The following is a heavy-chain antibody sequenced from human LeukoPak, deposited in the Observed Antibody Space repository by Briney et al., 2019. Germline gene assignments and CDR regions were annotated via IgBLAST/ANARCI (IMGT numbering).Heavy chain of an antibody. CDR3: ASYYYDSGTFYTKYFDP. J-gene: IGHJ5*02. Sequence: KSSETLSLTCTVSGGSITGSNYYWGWIRQPPGKGLDGIGTIYYSGSTYYNPSLKCRVTISVDASKNQFSLRLTSVTAADTAVYYCASYYYDSGTFYTKYFDPWGQGTLVTVSS. CDR2: IYYSGST. CDR1: GGSITGSNYY. D-gene: IGHD3-10*01. V-gene: IGHV4-39*01.